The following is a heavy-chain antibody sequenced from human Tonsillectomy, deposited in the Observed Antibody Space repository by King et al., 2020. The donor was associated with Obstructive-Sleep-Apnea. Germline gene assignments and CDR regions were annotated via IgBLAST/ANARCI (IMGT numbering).Heavy chain of an antibody. V-gene: IGHV3-66*01. Sequence: EVQLVESGGGLVQAGGSLRLSCAASGLTVTTNYMSWVRQAPGKGLEWVSVMYSGGATNYADSVKGRFTISRDSSKNTLYLQMSSLRAEDTAVYYCARDRGSDSYYFDYWGQGTLVTVSS. CDR3: ARDRGSDSYYFDY. D-gene: IGHD6-19*01. J-gene: IGHJ4*02. CDR2: MYSGGAT. CDR1: GLTVTTNY.